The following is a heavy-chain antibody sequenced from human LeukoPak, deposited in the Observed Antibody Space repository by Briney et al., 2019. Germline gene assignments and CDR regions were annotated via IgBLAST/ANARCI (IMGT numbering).Heavy chain of an antibody. Sequence: ASMKVSCKASGYTFINYGFSWVRQAPGQGLEWRGWISAYNGNTNYLQKFHGRVTMTTDTSTNTVYMELRSLRSDDTAVYYCARVSTNSRVAGYDPQWYFDLWGRGTPVTVSP. CDR2: ISAYNGNT. J-gene: IGHJ2*01. CDR3: ARVSTNSRVAGYDPQWYFDL. CDR1: GYTFINYG. V-gene: IGHV1-18*04. D-gene: IGHD5-12*01.